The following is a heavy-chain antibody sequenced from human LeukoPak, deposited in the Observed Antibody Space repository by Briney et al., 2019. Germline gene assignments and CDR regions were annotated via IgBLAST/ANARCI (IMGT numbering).Heavy chain of an antibody. J-gene: IGHJ3*02. CDR2: ISAYNGNT. CDR3: ARSPNDRHGFDI. Sequence: ASVKVSCKASGYTFTSYGISWVRQAPGQGLEWMGWISAYNGNTNYAQKLQGRVTMTRDTFTSTVYMELSSLRSEDTAVYYCARSPNDRHGFDIWGQGTMVTVSS. CDR1: GYTFTSYG. V-gene: IGHV1-18*01.